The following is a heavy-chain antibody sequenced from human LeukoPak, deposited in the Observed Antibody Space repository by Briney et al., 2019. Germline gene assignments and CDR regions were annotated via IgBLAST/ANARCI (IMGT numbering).Heavy chain of an antibody. CDR3: ANLHTSLDY. CDR1: GFTFSSYW. D-gene: IGHD5-18*01. V-gene: IGHV3-7*03. CDR2: INHNGNVN. J-gene: IGHJ4*02. Sequence: GGSLRLSCAASGFTFSSYWMNWARQAPGKGLEWVASINHNGNVNYYVDSVKGRFTISRDNAKNSLYLQMSNLRAEDTAVYYCANLHTSLDYWGQGTLVTVSS.